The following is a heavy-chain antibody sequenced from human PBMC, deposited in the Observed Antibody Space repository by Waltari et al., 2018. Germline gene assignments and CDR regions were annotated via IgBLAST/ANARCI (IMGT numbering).Heavy chain of an antibody. CDR1: GYTFTSYA. CDR2: IITSSGNP. Sequence: QVQLVQSGSELKKPGASAKVSCKASGYTFTSYAITWVRQAPGQGVELMGWIITSSGNPTYAQGFTGRFVFSLDTSVSTAYLQINNLQADDTAIYYCTREVVPAATIVVNWFDPWGQGTLVTVSS. CDR3: TREVVPAATIVVNWFDP. J-gene: IGHJ5*02. V-gene: IGHV7-4-1*02. D-gene: IGHD2-2*01.